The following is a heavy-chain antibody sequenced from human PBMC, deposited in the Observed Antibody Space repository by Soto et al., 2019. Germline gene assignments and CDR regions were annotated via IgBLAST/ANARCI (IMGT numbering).Heavy chain of an antibody. V-gene: IGHV4-34*01. D-gene: IGHD2-21*01. Sequence: QVQLQQGGAGLLKPSETLSLTCAVYGGSFSDYYWNWIRQSPGKGLEWIGKIHHSGSTYNPSLKSRVTISLDKSKNQFSRTLSSVTAANTAVYYCAGPYNCGSACYAAYSLVSWGQGTLVTVSS. CDR1: GGSFSDYY. J-gene: IGHJ4*02. CDR2: IHHSGST. CDR3: AGPYNCGSACYAAYSLVS.